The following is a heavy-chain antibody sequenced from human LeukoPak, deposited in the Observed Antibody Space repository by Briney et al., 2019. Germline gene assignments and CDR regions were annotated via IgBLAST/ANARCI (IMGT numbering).Heavy chain of an antibody. J-gene: IGHJ4*02. D-gene: IGHD2-2*01. CDR3: TRHCSSTSCSLFDY. CDR1: GFTFSGSA. V-gene: IGHV3-73*01. CDR2: IRSKANSYAT. Sequence: GGSLKLSCAASGFTFSGSAMHWVRQASRKGLEWVGRIRSKANSYATAYAASVKGRFTISRDDSKNTAYLQMNSLKTEDTAVYYCTRHCSSTSCSLFDYWGQGTLVTVSS.